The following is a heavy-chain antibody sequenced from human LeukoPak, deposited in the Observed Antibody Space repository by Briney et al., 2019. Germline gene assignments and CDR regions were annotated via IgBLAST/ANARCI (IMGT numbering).Heavy chain of an antibody. D-gene: IGHD6-13*01. CDR3: ARDQRNLPVSEFRFAGQQLADQNDAFDI. CDR1: GFTVSSNY. J-gene: IGHJ3*02. V-gene: IGHV3-53*01. Sequence: PGGSLRLSCAASGFTVSSNYMSWVRQAPGKGLEWVSVIYSGGSTYYADSVKGRFTISRDNSKNTLYLQMNSLRAEDTAVYYCARDQRNLPVSEFRFAGQQLADQNDAFDIWGQGTMVTVSS. CDR2: IYSGGST.